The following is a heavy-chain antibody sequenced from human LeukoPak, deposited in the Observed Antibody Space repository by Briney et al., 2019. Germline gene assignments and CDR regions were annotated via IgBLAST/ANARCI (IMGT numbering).Heavy chain of an antibody. Sequence: PGGSLRLSCAVSGYTFSDHYMDWVRQAPGKGLEWVGRTRNKADSYTTEYAASVKGRFTISRDDSKNSLFLQMNSLKTEDTAVYYCAREGYSYDRSGYSLYYFDYWGQGTLVTVSS. CDR3: AREGYSYDRSGYSLYYFDY. V-gene: IGHV3-72*01. D-gene: IGHD3-22*01. CDR2: TRNKADSYTT. J-gene: IGHJ4*02. CDR1: GYTFSDHY.